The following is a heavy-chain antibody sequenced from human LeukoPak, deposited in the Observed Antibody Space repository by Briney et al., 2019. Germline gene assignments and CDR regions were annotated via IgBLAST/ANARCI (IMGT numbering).Heavy chain of an antibody. CDR3: ARSRVTIAAADY. J-gene: IGHJ4*02. CDR2: IWYDGSNK. V-gene: IGHV3-33*01. CDR1: GFTFSSYG. D-gene: IGHD6-13*01. Sequence: GGSLRLSCAASGFTFSSYGMHWVRQAPGKGLEWVAVIWYDGSNKYYADSVKGRFTISRDNSKNTLYLQMNNLRAEDTAVYYCARSRVTIAAADYWGQGTLVTVSS.